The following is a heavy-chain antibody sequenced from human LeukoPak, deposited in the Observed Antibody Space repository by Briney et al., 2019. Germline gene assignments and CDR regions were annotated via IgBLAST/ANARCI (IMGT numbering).Heavy chain of an antibody. CDR1: GFTFSTYT. Sequence: GGSLRLSCEASGFTFSTYTMSWVRQAPGKGLEWLSCITSSTYYADSVKGRFTISRDNAKNTLYLQMNSLRAEDTAVYYCARDRGYTPDYWGQGTLVTVSS. D-gene: IGHD5-12*01. J-gene: IGHJ4*02. CDR3: ARDRGYTPDY. CDR2: ITSST. V-gene: IGHV3-48*01.